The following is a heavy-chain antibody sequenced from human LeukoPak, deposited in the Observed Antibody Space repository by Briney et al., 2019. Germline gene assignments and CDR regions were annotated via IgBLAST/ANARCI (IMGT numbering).Heavy chain of an antibody. Sequence: PTETLSLTCTVSGGSISSYYWSWIRQPAGKGLEWIGRIYASGSTNYNPSLKSRVTMSVDTSKSQFSLKLISVTAADTAVYYCARDPRGIVGANHNWFDPWGQGTLVTVSS. J-gene: IGHJ5*02. CDR3: ARDPRGIVGANHNWFDP. CDR2: IYASGST. V-gene: IGHV4-4*07. CDR1: GGSISSYY. D-gene: IGHD1-26*01.